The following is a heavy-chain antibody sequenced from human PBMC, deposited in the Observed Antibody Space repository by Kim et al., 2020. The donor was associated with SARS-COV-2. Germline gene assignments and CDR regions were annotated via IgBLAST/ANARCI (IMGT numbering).Heavy chain of an antibody. Sequence: GGSLRLSCAASGFTFSSYAMSWVRQAPGKGLEWVSAISGSGGSTYYADSVKGRFTISRDNSKNTLYLQMNSLRAEDTAVYYCAKDPRGGYSDTLYYYYGMDVWGQGTTVTVSS. D-gene: IGHD5-12*01. CDR2: ISGSGGST. CDR3: AKDPRGGYSDTLYYYYGMDV. V-gene: IGHV3-23*01. J-gene: IGHJ6*02. CDR1: GFTFSSYA.